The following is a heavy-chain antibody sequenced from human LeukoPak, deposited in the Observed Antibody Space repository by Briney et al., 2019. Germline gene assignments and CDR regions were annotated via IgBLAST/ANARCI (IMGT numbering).Heavy chain of an antibody. J-gene: IGHJ4*02. Sequence: GGSLRLSCAASGFTVSSNYMSWVRQAPGKGLEWVSVIYSGGDTYNADSVKGRFTISRDNFKNTLYLQMSSLRAEDMAVYYCASGGWLDYWGQGTLVTVSS. CDR2: IYSGGDT. V-gene: IGHV3-53*01. D-gene: IGHD3-16*01. CDR3: ASGGWLDY. CDR1: GFTVSSNY.